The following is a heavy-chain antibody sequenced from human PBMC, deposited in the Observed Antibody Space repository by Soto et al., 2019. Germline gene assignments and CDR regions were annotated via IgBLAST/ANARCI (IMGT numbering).Heavy chain of an antibody. D-gene: IGHD3-22*01. V-gene: IGHV3-30*18. CDR2: ISYDGSNK. J-gene: IGHJ4*02. CDR1: GFTFSSYG. Sequence: QVQLVESGGGVVQPGRSLRLSCAASGFTFSSYGMHWVRQAPGKGLEWVAVISYDGSNKYYADSVKGRFTISRDNSKNTLYLQMNSLRAEDTAVYYCAKGQLVSSGITMIVVPMGYWGQGTLVTVSS. CDR3: AKGQLVSSGITMIVVPMGY.